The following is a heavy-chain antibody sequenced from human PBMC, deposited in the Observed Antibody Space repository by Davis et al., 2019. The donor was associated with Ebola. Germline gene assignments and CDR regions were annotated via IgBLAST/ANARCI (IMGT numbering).Heavy chain of an antibody. D-gene: IGHD2-15*01. CDR3: ARKLVGRDDY. CDR1: GSTVSSNS. V-gene: IGHV3-66*01. J-gene: IGHJ4*02. Sequence: PGGSLRPSCAAPGSTVSSNSMTWVRQAPGEGLEWVAVIYSGGNTYYADSVKGRFTISRDNSKNTVYLQMNSLRVEDTAVYYCARKLVGRDDYWGQGTLVTVSS. CDR2: IYSGGNT.